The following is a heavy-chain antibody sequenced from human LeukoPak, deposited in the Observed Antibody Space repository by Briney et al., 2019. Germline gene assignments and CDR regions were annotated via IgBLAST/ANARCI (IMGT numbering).Heavy chain of an antibody. J-gene: IGHJ4*02. CDR1: GFTFSSYA. D-gene: IGHD2-8*01. V-gene: IGHV3-30*14. Sequence: GGSLRLSCAASGFTFSSYAMHWVRQAPGKGLEWVAVISYDGSNKYYADSVKGRFTISRDNSKNTLYLQMGSLRAEDMAVYYCAREYCTNGVCYKRFDYWGQGTLVTVSS. CDR3: AREYCTNGVCYKRFDY. CDR2: ISYDGSNK.